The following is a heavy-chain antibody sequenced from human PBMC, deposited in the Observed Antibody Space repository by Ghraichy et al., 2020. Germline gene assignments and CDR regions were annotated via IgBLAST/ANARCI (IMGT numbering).Heavy chain of an antibody. CDR2: FYYGGSI. CDR3: ARHSQWIIRGDY. D-gene: IGHD5-12*01. J-gene: IGHJ4*02. CDR1: GGSINTNNY. V-gene: IGHV4-39*01. Sequence: ETLSLTCSVSGGSINTNNYWVWIRQSPGKGLEWIGSFYYGGSIYYNPSLNNRVIISGDTSKNQFSLKLTSVTATDTAVYYGARHSQWIIRGDYWGQGILVTVSS.